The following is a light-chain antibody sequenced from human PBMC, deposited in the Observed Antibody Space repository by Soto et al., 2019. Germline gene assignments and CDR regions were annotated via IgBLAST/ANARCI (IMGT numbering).Light chain of an antibody. Sequence: QSVLTQPASVSGSPGQSITISCTGTSSDIGNYDFVSWYQQVPGTAPKAMIYEVSSRPSGVSNRFSGSKSGNTASLTISGLQADDEAYYYCSSYTTSTTIILFGGGTKLTV. V-gene: IGLV2-14*01. CDR2: EVS. CDR3: SSYTTSTTIIL. J-gene: IGLJ2*01. CDR1: SSDIGNYDF.